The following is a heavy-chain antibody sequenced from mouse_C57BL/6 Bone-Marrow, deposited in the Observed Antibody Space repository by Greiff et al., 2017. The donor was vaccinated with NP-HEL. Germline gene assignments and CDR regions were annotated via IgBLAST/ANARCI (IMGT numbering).Heavy chain of an antibody. D-gene: IGHD1-1*01. Sequence: VNVVESGPGLVAPSQSLSITCTVSGFSLTSYAISWVRQPPGKGLEWLGVIWTGGGTNYNSALKSRLSISKDNSKSQVFLKMNSLQTDDTARYYCARNNYYGSTAWFAYWGQGTLVTVSA. J-gene: IGHJ3*01. CDR3: ARNNYYGSTAWFAY. V-gene: IGHV2-9-1*01. CDR1: GFSLTSYA. CDR2: IWTGGGT.